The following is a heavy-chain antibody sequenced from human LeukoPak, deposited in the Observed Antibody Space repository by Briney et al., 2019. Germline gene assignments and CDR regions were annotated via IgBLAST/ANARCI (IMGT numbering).Heavy chain of an antibody. J-gene: IGHJ3*02. Sequence: GGSLRLSCAASGFTFSSYGMHWVRQAPGKGLEWVAFIRYDGSNKYYADSVKGRFTISRDNSKNTLHLQMNSLRAEDTAVYYCAKVEYCSGGSCYSAAFDIWGQGTMVTVSS. CDR3: AKVEYCSGGSCYSAAFDI. CDR1: GFTFSSYG. D-gene: IGHD2-15*01. V-gene: IGHV3-30*02. CDR2: IRYDGSNK.